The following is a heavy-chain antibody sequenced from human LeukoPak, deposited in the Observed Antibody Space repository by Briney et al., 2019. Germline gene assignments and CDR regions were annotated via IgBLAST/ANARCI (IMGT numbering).Heavy chain of an antibody. CDR1: GFSLSTSGVG. V-gene: IGHV2-5*01. J-gene: IGHJ4*02. D-gene: IGHD3-22*01. Sequence: ASGPTLVKPTQTLTLTCTFSGFSLSTSGVGVGWIRQPPGKALEWLALIYWNDDKRYSPSLKSRLTITKDTSKNQVVLTMTNMDPVDTATYYCAHSYYYDSSGYWDFDYWGQGTLVTVSS. CDR2: IYWNDDK. CDR3: AHSYYYDSSGYWDFDY.